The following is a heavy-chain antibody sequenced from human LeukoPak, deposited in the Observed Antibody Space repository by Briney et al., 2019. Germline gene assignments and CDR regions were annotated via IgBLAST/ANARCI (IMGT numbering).Heavy chain of an antibody. J-gene: IGHJ4*02. CDR2: IKQDGSEK. CDR1: GFTFNNAW. D-gene: IGHD3-9*01. Sequence: PGGSLRLSCTASGFTFNNAWMNWVRQAPGKGLEWVANIKQDGSEKYYVDSVKGRFTISRDNAKNSLYLQMNSLRAEDTAVYYCAKDYYDILTGQPLSFDYWGQGTLVTVSS. V-gene: IGHV3-7*03. CDR3: AKDYYDILTGQPLSFDY.